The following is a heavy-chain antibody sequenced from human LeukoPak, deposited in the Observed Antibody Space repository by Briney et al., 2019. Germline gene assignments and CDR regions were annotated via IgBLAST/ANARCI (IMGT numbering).Heavy chain of an antibody. CDR1: GYTVSRSSTP. CDR3: ARGRMSYYAIDV. D-gene: IGHD2-8*01. Sequence: SQTLSLTCAVSGYTVSRSSTPWDCIRQSPSRGLEWLGRTFYWSRWYNDYAIAVKSLITINADTSKNQFFLQLSSVTPEETAVYFCARGRMSYYAIDVLGQGTTVTVSS. V-gene: IGHV6-1*01. CDR2: TFYWSRWYN. J-gene: IGHJ6*02.